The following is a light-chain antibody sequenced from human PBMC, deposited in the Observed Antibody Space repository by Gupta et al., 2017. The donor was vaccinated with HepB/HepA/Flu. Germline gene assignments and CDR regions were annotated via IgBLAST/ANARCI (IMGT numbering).Light chain of an antibody. J-gene: IGKJ5*01. CDR3: QQFNTYPIT. CDR1: QDINSH. V-gene: IGKV1-9*01. CDR2: SAS. Sequence: DIQLTQSPPFLSASVGDRVTITCRASQDINSHLIWYQQKPGKAPKLLIYSASTLQSGVPSRFSGSGSGTEFTLTISSLQPEDFATYYCQQFNTYPITFGQGTRLDIK.